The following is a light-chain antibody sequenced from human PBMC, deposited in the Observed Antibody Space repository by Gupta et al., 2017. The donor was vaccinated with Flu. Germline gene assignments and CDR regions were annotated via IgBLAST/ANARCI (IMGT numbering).Light chain of an antibody. Sequence: DIVMTQSPLSLLVTPGEPASISCRSSQSLLHSNGYNYLDWYLQKPGQSPQLLIYLGSNRASGVPDRFSGSGSGTDFTLKISRVEAEDVGVYYCMQALQTHMGTFGPGTKVDIK. V-gene: IGKV2-28*01. J-gene: IGKJ3*01. CDR3: MQALQTHMGT. CDR2: LGS. CDR1: QSLLHSNGYNY.